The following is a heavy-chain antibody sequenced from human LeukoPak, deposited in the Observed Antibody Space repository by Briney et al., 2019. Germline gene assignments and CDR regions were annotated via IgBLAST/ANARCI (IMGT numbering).Heavy chain of an antibody. Sequence: PGESLRLSCAASGFTFSNYAMSWVRQAPGKGLEWVSGVSGSGGRTYYADSVKGRFTISRDNSKNMLYLQMSSLRAEDTAVYYCAKHRTFYCDSGGYFYFDYWGQGTLVAVSS. D-gene: IGHD3-22*01. J-gene: IGHJ4*02. CDR3: AKHRTFYCDSGGYFYFDY. CDR2: VSGSGGRT. CDR1: GFTFSNYA. V-gene: IGHV3-23*01.